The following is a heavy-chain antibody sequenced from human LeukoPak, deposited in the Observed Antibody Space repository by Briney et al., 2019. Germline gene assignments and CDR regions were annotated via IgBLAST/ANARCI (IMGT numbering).Heavy chain of an antibody. CDR2: IYYSGST. D-gene: IGHD6-6*01. Sequence: SETLSLTCTVSGGSISSYYWSWIRQPPGKGLEWIGYIYYSGSTNYNPSLKSRVTISVDTSKNQFSLTLSSVTAADTAVYYCARYTRPFDYWGQGTLVTVSS. V-gene: IGHV4-59*01. CDR1: GGSISSYY. CDR3: ARYTRPFDY. J-gene: IGHJ4*02.